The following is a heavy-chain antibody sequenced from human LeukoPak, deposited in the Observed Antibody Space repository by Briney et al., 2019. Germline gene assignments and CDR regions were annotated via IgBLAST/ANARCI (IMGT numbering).Heavy chain of an antibody. CDR3: ATALRTTVPCMDV. V-gene: IGHV1-24*01. Sequence: ASVKVSCKVSGYTLTELSMHWVRQAPGKGLEWMGGFDPEDGETIYAQKFQGRVTMTEDTSTDTAYMELSSLRSEDTAVYYCATALRTTVPCMDVWGKGPRSPSPQ. D-gene: IGHD4-17*01. CDR2: FDPEDGET. J-gene: IGHJ6*04. CDR1: GYTLTELS.